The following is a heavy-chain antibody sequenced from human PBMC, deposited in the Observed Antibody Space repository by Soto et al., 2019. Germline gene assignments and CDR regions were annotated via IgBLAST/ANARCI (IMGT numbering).Heavy chain of an antibody. V-gene: IGHV1-2*02. CDR2: INPATGAA. Sequence: QLHLVQSGAVVKKPGASVTVSCSASGYPVTAYYMHWVRQAPGRGLEWMGGINPATGAAKYTQTFQGRVTMTRDTSTSTVFMELSGLTSEDTAVFYCAREVGVGVAGSAAFDMWGQGTLLTVSS. CDR3: AREVGVGVAGSAAFDM. D-gene: IGHD3-3*01. CDR1: GYPVTAYY. J-gene: IGHJ3*02.